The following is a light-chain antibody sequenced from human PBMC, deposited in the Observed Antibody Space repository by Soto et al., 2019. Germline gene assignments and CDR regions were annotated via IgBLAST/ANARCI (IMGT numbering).Light chain of an antibody. CDR1: SSDVGGYNY. V-gene: IGLV2-8*01. Sequence: QSALTQPPSASGSPGQPVTISCTGTSSDVGGYNYVSWYQQHPGKVPKHMVYEVNKRPSGVPDRFSGSKSGNTASLTVSGLQAEDEADYYCTSYEGGNNVFETGTKVTVL. CDR2: EVN. J-gene: IGLJ1*01. CDR3: TSYEGGNNV.